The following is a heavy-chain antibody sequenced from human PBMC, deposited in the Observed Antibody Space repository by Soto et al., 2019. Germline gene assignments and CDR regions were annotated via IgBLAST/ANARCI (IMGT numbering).Heavy chain of an antibody. Sequence: QVQLVESGGGVVRPGKSLTLSCTGSGFAFGGFGIHWVRQSPGKGLEWLAMTSSDGSNKYLADSVKGRFTVSRDMSRTTVFLQMDNRRLEDPAVYYCARGGDVLDYWGRGALVTVSS. CDR3: ARGGDVLDY. J-gene: IGHJ4*02. D-gene: IGHD3-16*01. V-gene: IGHV3-30*03. CDR2: TSSDGSNK. CDR1: GFAFGGFG.